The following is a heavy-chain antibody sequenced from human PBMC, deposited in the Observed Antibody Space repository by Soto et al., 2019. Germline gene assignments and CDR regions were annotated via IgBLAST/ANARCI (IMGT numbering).Heavy chain of an antibody. Sequence: VGSLRLSCAASVFTFNTYWLHWVRQAPGKGLVWVSRINGDGNGTTYADYVKGRFTISRDNAKNMLSLQMTSLRAEDTAVYYCAKAPAIGAAARFEYWGQGTLVIVSS. CDR2: INGDGNGT. D-gene: IGHD6-13*01. CDR3: AKAPAIGAAARFEY. J-gene: IGHJ4*02. V-gene: IGHV3-74*03. CDR1: VFTFNTYW.